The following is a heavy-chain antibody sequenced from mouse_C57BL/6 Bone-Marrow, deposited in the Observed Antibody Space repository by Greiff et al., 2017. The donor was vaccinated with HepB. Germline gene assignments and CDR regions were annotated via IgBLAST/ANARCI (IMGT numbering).Heavy chain of an antibody. J-gene: IGHJ4*01. CDR3: ASPHYYGSSPYYAMDY. Sequence: VQLQQSGPGLVQPSQSLSITCTVSGFSFTSYGVHWVRQSPGKGLEWLGVIWSGGSTDYNAAFISSLSISKDNSKSQVFFKMNSLQADDTAIYYCASPHYYGSSPYYAMDYWGQGTSVTVSS. CDR1: GFSFTSYG. CDR2: IWSGGST. V-gene: IGHV2-2*01. D-gene: IGHD1-1*01.